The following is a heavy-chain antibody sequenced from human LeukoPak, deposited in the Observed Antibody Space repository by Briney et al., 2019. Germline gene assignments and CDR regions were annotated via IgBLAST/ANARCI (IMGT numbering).Heavy chain of an antibody. Sequence: PSETLSLTCTVSGGSISPYYWSWIRQPPGKELEWIAFILYSGSAHYNPSLTSRVTISVDTSKNQFSLRLTSVTAADTAVYYCARHSVGSPHYFDYWGQGTPVTVSS. J-gene: IGHJ4*02. CDR3: ARHSVGSPHYFDY. CDR2: ILYSGSA. V-gene: IGHV4-59*08. D-gene: IGHD5/OR15-5a*01. CDR1: GGSISPYY.